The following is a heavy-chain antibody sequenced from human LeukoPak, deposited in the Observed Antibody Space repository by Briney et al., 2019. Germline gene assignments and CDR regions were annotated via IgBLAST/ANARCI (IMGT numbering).Heavy chain of an antibody. J-gene: IGHJ4*02. CDR1: GFTFSSYA. CDR3: AKAEGSGNQPFDY. V-gene: IGHV3-23*01. D-gene: IGHD3-10*01. Sequence: PGCSLRLSCAPSGFTFSSYAMSWVRQAPGKGLEWVSHISAGGGTTFYADSAKDRFTISRDNSKNTLFLQMNSLRAEDTAVYYCAKAEGSGNQPFDYWGQGTLVTVSS. CDR2: ISAGGGTT.